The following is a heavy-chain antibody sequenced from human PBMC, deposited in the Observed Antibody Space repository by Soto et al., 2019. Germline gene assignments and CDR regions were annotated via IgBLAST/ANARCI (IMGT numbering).Heavy chain of an antibody. V-gene: IGHV3-21*01. CDR1: GFTFSSYS. CDR2: ISSSSSYI. D-gene: IGHD6-6*01. Sequence: PRLPPAPSGFTFSSYSMNWVRQAPGKGLEWVSSISSSSSYIYYADSVKGRFTISRDNAKNSLYLQMNSLRAEDTAVYYCARGGSSRYYFDYWGQGTLVTVSS. J-gene: IGHJ4*02. CDR3: ARGGSSRYYFDY.